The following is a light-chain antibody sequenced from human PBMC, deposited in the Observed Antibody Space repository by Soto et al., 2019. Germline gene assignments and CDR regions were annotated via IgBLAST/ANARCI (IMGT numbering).Light chain of an antibody. J-gene: IGKJ1*01. CDR1: QSISSW. CDR2: KAS. CDR3: QHYNTYST. V-gene: IGKV1-5*03. Sequence: DIQMTQSPSTLSASVGDRVTITCRASQSISSWLAWYQQKPGKAPKLLIYKASSLESGVPSRFSGSGSGTEFTLTISSLQPDDFATYYCQHYNTYSTFGQGTKV.